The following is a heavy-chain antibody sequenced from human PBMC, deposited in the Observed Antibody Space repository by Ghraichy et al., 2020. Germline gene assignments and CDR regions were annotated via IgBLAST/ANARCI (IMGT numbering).Heavy chain of an antibody. Sequence: GGSLRLSCAASGFTFSNYAMTWVRQAPGKGLEWVSGVSGSGHSTNYADSVKGRFTISRDNSKNTLYLQMKSLRVEDTALYYCAREGGESREPASDYWGQGTLVTVSS. CDR2: VSGSGHST. J-gene: IGHJ4*02. D-gene: IGHD1-26*01. V-gene: IGHV3-23*01. CDR1: GFTFSNYA. CDR3: AREGGESREPASDY.